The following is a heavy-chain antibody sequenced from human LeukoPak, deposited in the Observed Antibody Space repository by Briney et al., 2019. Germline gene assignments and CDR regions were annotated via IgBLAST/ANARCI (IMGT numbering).Heavy chain of an antibody. CDR3: ARDPLAFSSTFNDAFDI. Sequence: ASVKVSCKASGYTFTGYYMHWVRQAPGQGLEWRGWINPNSGGTNYAQKLQGRVTMTTDTSTSTAYMELRSLRSDDTAVYYCARDPLAFSSTFNDAFDIWGQGTMVTVSS. V-gene: IGHV1-2*02. J-gene: IGHJ3*02. D-gene: IGHD5/OR15-5a*01. CDR2: INPNSGGT. CDR1: GYTFTGYY.